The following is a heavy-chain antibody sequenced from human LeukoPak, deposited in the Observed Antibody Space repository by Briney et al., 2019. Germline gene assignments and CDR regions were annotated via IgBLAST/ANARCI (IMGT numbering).Heavy chain of an antibody. CDR1: GFTFSDYY. D-gene: IGHD3-22*01. Sequence: PGGSLRLSCAASGFTFSDYYMSWIRQAPGKGLEWVSYISSSGSTIYYADSVKGRFTISRDNAKNSLYLQMNSLRAEDTAVYYCARDLYDSSGYYSLDYWGQGTLVTVSS. J-gene: IGHJ4*02. CDR2: ISSSGSTI. CDR3: ARDLYDSSGYYSLDY. V-gene: IGHV3-11*01.